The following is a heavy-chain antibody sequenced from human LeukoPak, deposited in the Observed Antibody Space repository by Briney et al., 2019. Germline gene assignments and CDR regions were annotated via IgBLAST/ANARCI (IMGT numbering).Heavy chain of an antibody. CDR1: GFTFSSYS. D-gene: IGHD2-15*01. CDR3: ARDNALVVAAPDAFDI. Sequence: KAGGSLRLSCAASGFTFSSYSMNWVRQAPGKGLEWVSSISSSSSYIYYADSVKGRFTISRDNAKNSLYLQMNSLRAEDTAVYYCARDNALVVAAPDAFDIWGQGTMVTVSS. V-gene: IGHV3-21*01. CDR2: ISSSSSYI. J-gene: IGHJ3*02.